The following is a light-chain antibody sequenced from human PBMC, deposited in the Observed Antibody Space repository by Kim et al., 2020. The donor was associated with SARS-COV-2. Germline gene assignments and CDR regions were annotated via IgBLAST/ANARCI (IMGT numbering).Light chain of an antibody. CDR1: QDIRDN. V-gene: IGKV1-33*01. Sequence: DIQMTQSPSSLSVSVGDRVTIACQASQDIRDNLSWFQQKPGKAPKLLSYDASSLERGVPSRFSGSGSGTDFTFTISSLQPDDIATYYCQQSDDVPYTFGQGTKVDIK. CDR3: QQSDDVPYT. J-gene: IGKJ2*01. CDR2: DAS.